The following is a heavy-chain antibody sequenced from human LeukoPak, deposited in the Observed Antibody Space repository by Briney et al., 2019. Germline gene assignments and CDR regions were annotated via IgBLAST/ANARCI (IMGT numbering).Heavy chain of an antibody. J-gene: IGHJ4*02. CDR2: ISGSGGST. V-gene: IGHV3-23*01. CDR1: GFTFSSYA. Sequence: GSLRLSCAASGFTFSSYAMSWVRQASGKGLEWVSAISGSGGSTYYADSVKGRFTISRDNSKNTLYLQMNSLRAEDTAVYYCAKAEYSSSSRFDYWGQGTLVTVSS. D-gene: IGHD6-6*01. CDR3: AKAEYSSSSRFDY.